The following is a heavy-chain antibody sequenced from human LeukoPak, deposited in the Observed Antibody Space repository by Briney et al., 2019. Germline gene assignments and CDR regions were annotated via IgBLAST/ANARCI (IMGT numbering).Heavy chain of an antibody. Sequence: SVKVSCKASGGTFNSYAISWVRQAPGQGLEWMGRIIPIFGTANYAQKFQGRVTITTDESTSTAYMELSSLRSEDTAVYYCAREIWSGYSYYFDYWGQGTLVTVSS. J-gene: IGHJ4*02. CDR2: IIPIFGTA. CDR1: GGTFNSYA. D-gene: IGHD3-3*01. CDR3: AREIWSGYSYYFDY. V-gene: IGHV1-69*05.